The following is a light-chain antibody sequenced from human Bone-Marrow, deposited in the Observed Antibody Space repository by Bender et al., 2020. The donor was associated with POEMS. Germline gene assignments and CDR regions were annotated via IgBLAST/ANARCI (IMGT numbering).Light chain of an antibody. CDR1: SSNIGTNP. J-gene: IGLJ3*02. V-gene: IGLV1-44*01. CDR2: INN. CDR3: AAWEDSLNGWV. Sequence: QSVLTQPPSASGTPGQRVTIPCSGSSSNIGTNPVNWYQQLPGPAPKLLIHINNQRPSGVPDRFSGTKSGTSASLAISGLQSEDEADYYCAAWEDSLNGWVFGGGTKLTVL.